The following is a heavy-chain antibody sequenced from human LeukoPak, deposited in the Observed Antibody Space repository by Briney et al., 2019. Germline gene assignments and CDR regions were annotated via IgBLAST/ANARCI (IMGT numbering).Heavy chain of an antibody. CDR2: ISYDGGNK. CDR3: AKVFEVRGARRPKDY. Sequence: GRSLRLSCAASGFTFSDYGMHWVRQAPGKGLEWVDLISYDGGNKFYADSVRDRFTISRDNSKNTLFLQMNSLRTEDTAMYYCAKVFEVRGARRPKDYWGQGTLVIVSS. J-gene: IGHJ4*02. CDR1: GFTFSDYG. D-gene: IGHD3-10*01. V-gene: IGHV3-30*18.